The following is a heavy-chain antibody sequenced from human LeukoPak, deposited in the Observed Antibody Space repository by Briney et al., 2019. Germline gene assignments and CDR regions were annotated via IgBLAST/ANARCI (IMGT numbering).Heavy chain of an antibody. Sequence: SETLSLTCAVAGGSISSGSYYWSWIRQPAGKGLEWIGRIYTSGSTNYNPSLKSRVTISVDTSKNQFSLKLSSVTAADTAVYYGARLSAAGLDYWGQGTLVTVSS. CDR1: GGSISSGSYY. CDR3: ARLSAAGLDY. V-gene: IGHV4-61*02. CDR2: IYTSGST. D-gene: IGHD6-13*01. J-gene: IGHJ4*02.